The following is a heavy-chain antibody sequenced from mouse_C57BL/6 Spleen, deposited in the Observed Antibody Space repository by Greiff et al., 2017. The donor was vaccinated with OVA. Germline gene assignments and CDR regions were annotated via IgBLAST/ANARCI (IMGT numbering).Heavy chain of an antibody. CDR3: ARGGSEYDGSRGYY. Sequence: EVQLQQSGPELVQPGASVKISCKASGYTFTDYYMNWVKQSHGKSLEWIGDINPNNGGTSYTQQFKGKATLTVYKSSSTAYMELRILTSEDSAVYYGARGGSEYDGSRGYYWGQGTTLTVSS. J-gene: IGHJ2*01. V-gene: IGHV1-26*01. D-gene: IGHD1-1*01. CDR2: INPNNGGT. CDR1: GYTFTDYY.